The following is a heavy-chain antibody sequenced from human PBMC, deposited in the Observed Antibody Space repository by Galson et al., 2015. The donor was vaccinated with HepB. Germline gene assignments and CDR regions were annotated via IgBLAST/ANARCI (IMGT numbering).Heavy chain of an antibody. V-gene: IGHV4-59*08. CDR1: GGSISSYY. CDR2: IYYSGST. D-gene: IGHD4-17*01. J-gene: IGHJ2*01. CDR3: ARHATVTTADWYFDL. Sequence: TLSLTCTVSGGSISSYYWSWIRQPPGKGLEWIGYIYYSGSTNYNPSLKSRVTISVDTSKNQFSLKLSSVTAADTAVYYCARHATVTTADWYFDLWGRGTLVTVSS.